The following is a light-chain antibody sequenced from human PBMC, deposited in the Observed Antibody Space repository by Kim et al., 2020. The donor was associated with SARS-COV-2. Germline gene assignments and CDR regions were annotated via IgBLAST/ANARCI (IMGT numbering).Light chain of an antibody. Sequence: EIVLTQSPGTLSLSPGERATLSCRASQSVSNNDLAWYQQKPGQAPRLLIYDASRRATGIADRFSGSGSGTDFTLTISRLEPEDFAVYHCQQHGSAPWTFGQGTKGDIK. CDR3: QQHGSAPWT. CDR2: DAS. V-gene: IGKV3-20*01. CDR1: QSVSNND. J-gene: IGKJ1*01.